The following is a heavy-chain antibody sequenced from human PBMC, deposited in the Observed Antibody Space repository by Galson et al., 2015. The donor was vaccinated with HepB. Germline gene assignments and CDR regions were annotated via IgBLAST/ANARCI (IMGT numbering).Heavy chain of an antibody. V-gene: IGHV3-11*01. CDR3: AREAVSCSSTGCYVEY. D-gene: IGHD2-2*01. J-gene: IGHJ4*02. Sequence: SLRLSCAASGFTFSDSHMNWIRQAPGKGLEWVSYISSTAYSIYYADSVKGRFTISRDNTKNSLYLQMNSLGADDTAVYYCAREAVSCSSTGCYVEYWGQGTLVTVSS. CDR1: GFTFSDSH. CDR2: ISSTAYSI.